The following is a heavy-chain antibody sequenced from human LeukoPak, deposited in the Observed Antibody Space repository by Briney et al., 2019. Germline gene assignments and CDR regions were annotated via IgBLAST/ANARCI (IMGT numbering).Heavy chain of an antibody. CDR2: ISYDGSNT. J-gene: IGHJ4*02. Sequence: GGSLRLSYAASEFTFSSYGMHWVRQAPGKGLEWVAVISYDGSNTYYADSVKGRFTISRDNSKDTLYLQMNSLRAEDTAVYYCAKDESSSSWYPDYWGQGTLVTVSS. V-gene: IGHV3-30*18. CDR1: EFTFSSYG. CDR3: AKDESSSSWYPDY. D-gene: IGHD6-13*01.